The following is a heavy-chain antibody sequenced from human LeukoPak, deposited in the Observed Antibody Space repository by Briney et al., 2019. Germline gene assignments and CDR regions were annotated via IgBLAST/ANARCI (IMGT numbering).Heavy chain of an antibody. J-gene: IGHJ6*02. CDR3: ARRLAAGWIYYYYGMDV. CDR2: SNAGNGNT. D-gene: IGHD6-13*01. Sequence: ASVKVSCKASGYTFTSYAMHWVRQAPGQRLEWMGWSNAGNGNTKYSQEFQGRVTMTRNTSISTAYMELSSLRSEDTAVYYCARRLAAGWIYYYYGMDVWGQGTTVTVSS. V-gene: IGHV1-3*02. CDR1: GYTFTSYA.